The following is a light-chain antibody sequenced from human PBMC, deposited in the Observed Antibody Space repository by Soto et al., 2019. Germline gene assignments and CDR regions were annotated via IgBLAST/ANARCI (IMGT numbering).Light chain of an antibody. CDR3: QQYGSSPYT. CDR1: QSVRSNF. V-gene: IGKV3-20*01. CDR2: GAG. Sequence: EIVLTQSPDTLSLSPGERATLSCRASQSVRSNFLAWYQQRPGQSPRLLIYGAGSRATGIPERISGSGSETDFTLTIYRLEPEDFAVYYCQQYGSSPYTFCQGTKLEIQ. J-gene: IGKJ2*01.